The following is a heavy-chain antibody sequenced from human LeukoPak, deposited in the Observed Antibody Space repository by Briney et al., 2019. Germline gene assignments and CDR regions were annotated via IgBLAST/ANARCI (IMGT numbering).Heavy chain of an antibody. J-gene: IGHJ5*02. CDR2: ISYSGST. V-gene: IGHV4-59*01. Sequence: PSETLSLTCTVSGVSISPSYWSWIRQSPGKGLEWIGYISYSGSTNYNPSLKSRVTISVDTSKNQFSLNLSSVTAADTAVYFCARLSWPGRGSRFDPWGQGTLVTVSS. D-gene: IGHD3-10*01. CDR3: ARLSWPGRGSRFDP. CDR1: GVSISPSY.